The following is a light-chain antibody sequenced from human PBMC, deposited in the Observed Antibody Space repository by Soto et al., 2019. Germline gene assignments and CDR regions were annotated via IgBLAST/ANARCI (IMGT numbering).Light chain of an antibody. Sequence: IALTQSPGTLSLSPGERATLSCRARQRVSSNYVAWCQHKPGQAPRLLIHGASIRATGIPDRFSGSGSGTDFTLTISRLEPEDFAVYYCHQYGTLPYAFGQGTKLQIK. V-gene: IGKV3-20*01. CDR2: GAS. CDR1: QRVSSNY. J-gene: IGKJ2*01. CDR3: HQYGTLPYA.